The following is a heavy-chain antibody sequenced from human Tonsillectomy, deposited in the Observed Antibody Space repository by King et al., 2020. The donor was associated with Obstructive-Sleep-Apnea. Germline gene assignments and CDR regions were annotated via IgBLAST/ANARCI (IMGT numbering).Heavy chain of an antibody. CDR3: ARDLSSPTYYYDSTPFDY. J-gene: IGHJ4*02. CDR1: GFTFSDYY. V-gene: IGHV3-11*06. D-gene: IGHD3-22*01. Sequence: VQLVESGGGLVKPGGSLRLSCAASGFTFSDYYMSWIRQAPGKGLEWVSYISSSSSYTNYADSVKGRFTISRDNAKNSLYLQMNSLRAEEPAVYYCARDLSSPTYYYDSTPFDYWGQGTLVTVSS. CDR2: ISSSSSYT.